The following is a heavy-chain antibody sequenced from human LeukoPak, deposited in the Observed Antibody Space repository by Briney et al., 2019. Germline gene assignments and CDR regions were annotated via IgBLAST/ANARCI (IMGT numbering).Heavy chain of an antibody. CDR2: ISGSGGST. V-gene: IGHV3-23*01. Sequence: TGGSLRLSCAASGFTFSSYAMSWVRQAPGKGLEWVSAISGSGGSTYYADSVKGRFTISRDNSKNTLYLQMNSLRAEDTAVYYCAPLNGYDSSGYSSYWGQGTLVTVSS. D-gene: IGHD3-22*01. CDR3: APLNGYDSSGYSSY. J-gene: IGHJ4*02. CDR1: GFTFSSYA.